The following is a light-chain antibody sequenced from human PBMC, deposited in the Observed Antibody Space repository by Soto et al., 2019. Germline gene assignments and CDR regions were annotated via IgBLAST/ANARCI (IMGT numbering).Light chain of an antibody. CDR3: SSYTSRSTLYV. Sequence: QSALTQPASVSGSPGQSITISCTGTSSDVGGYKYVSWYQQHPGKAPKLMIYEVSNRPSGVSNRFSGSKSGNTASLTISGLQAEDEADYYCSSYTSRSTLYVFGTGTKVTVL. V-gene: IGLV2-14*01. CDR1: SSDVGGYKY. CDR2: EVS. J-gene: IGLJ1*01.